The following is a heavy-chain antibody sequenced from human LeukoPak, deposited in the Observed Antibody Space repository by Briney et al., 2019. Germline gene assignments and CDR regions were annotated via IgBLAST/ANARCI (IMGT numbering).Heavy chain of an antibody. V-gene: IGHV4-59*01. CDR1: GGSISPYY. CDR2: IYYSGST. CDR3: ARSTWLLDK. D-gene: IGHD3-22*01. Sequence: PSETLSLTCTVSGGSISPYYWSWIRQPPGKGLEWIGYIYYSGSTNYNPSLKGRVTISLDTSKNQFSLKLSSVTAADTAVYYCARSTWLLDKWGQGTLVTVSS. J-gene: IGHJ4*02.